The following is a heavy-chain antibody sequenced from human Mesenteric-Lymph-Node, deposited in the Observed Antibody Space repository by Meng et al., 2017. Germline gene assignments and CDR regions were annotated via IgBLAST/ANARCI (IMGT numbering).Heavy chain of an antibody. CDR1: GSSISSGGYD. Sequence: QVQLQESGPGLVKPSQTLSLTCTVSGSSISSGGYDWSWIRQHPGKGLEWIGYIHDSGSTYYNPSLKSRVTISADTSKNQFSLKLSSVTAADTAVYYCARASYGSGSPLGESWFDPWGQGTLVTVSS. CDR2: IHDSGST. V-gene: IGHV4-31*03. J-gene: IGHJ5*02. CDR3: ARASYGSGSPLGESWFDP. D-gene: IGHD3-10*01.